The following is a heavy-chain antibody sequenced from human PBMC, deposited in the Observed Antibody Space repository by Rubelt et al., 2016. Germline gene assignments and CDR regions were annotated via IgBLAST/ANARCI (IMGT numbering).Heavy chain of an antibody. V-gene: IGHV4-34*01. CDR3: ARDGVDGMDV. Sequence: QVQLQQWGAGLLKPSETLSLTCAVYGGSFSGYYWSWIRQPPGKGLEWLGEINHSGSTNYNPSLKSRGTLSVDTSKNQFSLKLSSVTAADTAVYYCARDGVDGMDVWGQGTTVTVSS. CDR2: INHSGST. J-gene: IGHJ6*02. CDR1: GGSFSGYY. D-gene: IGHD2-15*01.